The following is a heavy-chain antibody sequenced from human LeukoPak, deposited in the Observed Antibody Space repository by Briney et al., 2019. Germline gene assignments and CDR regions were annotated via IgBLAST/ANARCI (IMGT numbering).Heavy chain of an antibody. Sequence: GGSLRLSCAGSGFIFSNYGMHWVRQAPGKGLEWVAFIRYDGSNKYYADSVKGRFTISRDNSKNTLYLQMNSLRAEDTAVYYCAKDRIRQIVVVTPSFDYWGQGTLVTVSS. CDR3: AKDRIRQIVVVTPSFDY. J-gene: IGHJ4*02. V-gene: IGHV3-30*02. CDR1: GFIFSNYG. D-gene: IGHD3-22*01. CDR2: IRYDGSNK.